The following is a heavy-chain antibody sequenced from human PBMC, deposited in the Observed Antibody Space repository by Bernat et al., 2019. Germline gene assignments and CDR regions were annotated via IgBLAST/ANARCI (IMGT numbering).Heavy chain of an antibody. CDR2: VRSKPYGGTT. CDR1: GFTFGDYA. CDR3: TRDGYNSLYYYYGLDV. Sequence: EVQLVESGGGLVQPGRSLRLSCTASGFTFGDYAMSWVRQAPGKRLEWVGFVRSKPYGGTTEYAASVKGRFTISRDDSKSIAYLQMNSLKTEDTAMYYCTRDGYNSLYYYYGLDVWGQGTTVTVSS. V-gene: IGHV3-49*04. D-gene: IGHD5-24*01. J-gene: IGHJ6*02.